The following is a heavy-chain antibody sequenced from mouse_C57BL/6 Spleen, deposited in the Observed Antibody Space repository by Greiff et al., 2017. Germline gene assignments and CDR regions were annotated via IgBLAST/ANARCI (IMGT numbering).Heavy chain of an antibody. CDR2: IDPETGGT. J-gene: IGHJ2*01. V-gene: IGHV1-15*01. CDR3: TTYDGYYFDY. D-gene: IGHD2-3*01. Sequence: QVHVKQSGAELVRPGASVTLSCKASGYTFTDYEMHWVKQTPVHGLEWIGAIDPETGGTAYNQKFKGKAILTADKSSSTAYMELRSLTSEDSAVYYCTTYDGYYFDYWGQGTTLTVSS. CDR1: GYTFTDYE.